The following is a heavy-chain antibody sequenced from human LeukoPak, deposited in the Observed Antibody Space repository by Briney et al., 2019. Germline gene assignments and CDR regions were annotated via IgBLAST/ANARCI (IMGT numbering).Heavy chain of an antibody. V-gene: IGHV1-69*13. CDR3: ARGLSRWSTPTSSYYYRMDV. Sequence: SVKVSCKASGGTLSTYSISWVRQAPGQGLEWMGGIIPIFNTINYAQRFQGRVTLTADESMNTAYMELSSLRSEDTAVYYCARGLSRWSTPTSSYYYRMDVWGQGTTVAVSS. CDR1: GGTLSTYS. CDR2: IIPIFNTI. J-gene: IGHJ6*02. D-gene: IGHD4-23*01.